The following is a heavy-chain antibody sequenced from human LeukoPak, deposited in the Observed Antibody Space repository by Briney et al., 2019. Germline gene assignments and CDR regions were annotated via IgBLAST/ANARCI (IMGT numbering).Heavy chain of an antibody. CDR1: GGSVSSSFSY. CDR2: IYYSGST. CDR3: ARGVHSGGSYFNFDY. J-gene: IGHJ4*02. D-gene: IGHD3-22*01. Sequence: SETLSLTCTVYGGSVSSSFSYWGWIRQPPGKGLEWIGSIYYSGSTYSNPSLKSRVTISVDTSKNQFSLELNSVTAADTAAYYCARGVHSGGSYFNFDYWGQGTLVTVSS. V-gene: IGHV4-39*01.